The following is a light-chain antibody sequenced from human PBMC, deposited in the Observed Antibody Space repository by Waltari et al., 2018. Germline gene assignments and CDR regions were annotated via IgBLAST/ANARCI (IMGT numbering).Light chain of an antibody. Sequence: DIEMTQSPSSLPTSVGHRVTITCRASRGIDSYLNWYQQRPGRAPKLLIYDASTLQREVPTRFSGGGIGTDFTLTINNLQPEDFATYFCQQSYSPPFTFGQGTRLEI. J-gene: IGKJ5*01. CDR3: QQSYSPPFT. CDR2: DAS. V-gene: IGKV1-39*01. CDR1: RGIDSY.